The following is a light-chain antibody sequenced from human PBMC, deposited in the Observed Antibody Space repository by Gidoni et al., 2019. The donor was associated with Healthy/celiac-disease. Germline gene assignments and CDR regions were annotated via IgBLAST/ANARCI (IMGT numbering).Light chain of an antibody. Sequence: QSALTQPASVSGAPGQSITISCTGTSSDVGGYNYVSWYQQHPGKAPKLMIYEVSNRPSGVSNRFSGSKSGNTASLPISGLQAEDEADYYCSSHTSSTYVVFGGGTKLTVL. CDR1: SSDVGGYNY. CDR3: SSHTSSTYVV. V-gene: IGLV2-14*01. J-gene: IGLJ2*01. CDR2: EVS.